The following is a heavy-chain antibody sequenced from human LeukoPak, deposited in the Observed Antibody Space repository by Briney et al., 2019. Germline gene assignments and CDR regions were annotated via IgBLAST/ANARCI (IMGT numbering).Heavy chain of an antibody. Sequence: GGSLRLSCAASGFTFSSSGMSWVRQAPGKGLEWVSAISGSGGSTYYADSVKGRFTISRDNSKNTLYLQMNSLRAEDTAVYYCAKVNGYSYGPHDIWGQGTMVTVSS. V-gene: IGHV3-23*01. CDR1: GFTFSSSG. J-gene: IGHJ3*02. D-gene: IGHD5-18*01. CDR3: AKVNGYSYGPHDI. CDR2: ISGSGGST.